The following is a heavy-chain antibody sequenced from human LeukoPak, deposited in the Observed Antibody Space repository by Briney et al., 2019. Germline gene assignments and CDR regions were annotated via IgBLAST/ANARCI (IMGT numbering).Heavy chain of an antibody. V-gene: IGHV4-61*02. J-gene: IGHJ6*03. Sequence: SETLSLTCTVSGGSISSGTYYWSWIRQPAGKGLEWIGRFYTSGSTNYNPSLKSRVTISVDTSKNQFSLKLTSVTAADTAVYYCARTTEGGYTYGYFYYYYMDVWGKGTTVTISS. CDR1: GGSISSGTYY. CDR2: FYTSGST. CDR3: ARTTEGGYTYGYFYYYYMDV. D-gene: IGHD5-18*01.